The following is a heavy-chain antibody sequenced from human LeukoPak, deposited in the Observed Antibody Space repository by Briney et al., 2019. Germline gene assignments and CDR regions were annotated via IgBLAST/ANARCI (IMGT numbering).Heavy chain of an antibody. D-gene: IGHD6-19*01. CDR2: ISSSSSYI. CDR1: GFTFSSYG. Sequence: GGSLRLSCAASGFTFSSYGMHWVRQAPGRGLEGVSSISSSSSYIYYADSVKGRFTISRDNAKNSLYLQMNSLRAEDTAVYYCGGGHIAGSSGWDVGYWGQGTLVTVSS. J-gene: IGHJ4*02. V-gene: IGHV3-21*01. CDR3: GGGHIAGSSGWDVGY.